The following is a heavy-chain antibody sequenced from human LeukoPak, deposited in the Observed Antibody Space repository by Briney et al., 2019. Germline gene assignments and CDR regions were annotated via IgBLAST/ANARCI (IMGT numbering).Heavy chain of an antibody. Sequence: ASVNVSCKASGYTFTSYGISWVRQAPGQGLEWMGWISAYNGNTNYAQKLQGRVTMTTDTSTSTAYMELRSLRSDDTAVYYCARDRAVGNSSGWHNWFDPWGQGTLVTVSS. D-gene: IGHD6-19*01. CDR2: ISAYNGNT. V-gene: IGHV1-18*01. CDR3: ARDRAVGNSSGWHNWFDP. J-gene: IGHJ5*02. CDR1: GYTFTSYG.